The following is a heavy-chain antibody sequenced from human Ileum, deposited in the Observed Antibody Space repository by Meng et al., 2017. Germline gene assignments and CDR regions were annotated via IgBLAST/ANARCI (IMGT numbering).Heavy chain of an antibody. CDR3: AKYTGWELSNWYFDL. V-gene: IGHV3-23*01. J-gene: IGHJ2*01. CDR1: GFTFSCCA. CDR2: IINNGGNT. Sequence: GESLKISCAASGFTFSCCAMSWVRQAPGKGLEWVSTIINNGGNTYYGDSVRGRFTISRDNSKNTLYLQMNSLRAEDTAVYYCAKYTGWELSNWYFDLWGHGTLVTVSS. D-gene: IGHD1-26*01.